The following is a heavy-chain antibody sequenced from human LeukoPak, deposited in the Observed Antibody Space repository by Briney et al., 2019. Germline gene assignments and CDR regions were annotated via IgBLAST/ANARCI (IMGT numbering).Heavy chain of an antibody. V-gene: IGHV3-23*01. Sequence: GGSLRLSCAASGFTFSRYVMSWVRQAPGKGLEGGSAISGSGGSTYYADSVEGRFTISRDNSKNTLYLQVSSLSAEDTAVYRCAKGGRITAVLPFDYWGQGTLVTVSS. CDR3: AKGGRITAVLPFDY. CDR2: ISGSGGST. CDR1: GFTFSRYV. J-gene: IGHJ4*02. D-gene: IGHD6-13*01.